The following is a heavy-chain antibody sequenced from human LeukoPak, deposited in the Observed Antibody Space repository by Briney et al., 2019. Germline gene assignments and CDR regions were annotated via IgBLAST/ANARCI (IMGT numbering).Heavy chain of an antibody. CDR1: GFTFSSYW. CDR3: ARDRMIQARYYYYGMDV. CDR2: IYSGGST. J-gene: IGHJ6*02. V-gene: IGHV3-53*01. Sequence: GGSLRLSCAASGFTFSSYWMSWVRQAPGKGLEWVSVIYSGGSTYYADSVKGRFTISRDNSKNTLYLQMNSLRAEDTAVYYCARDRMIQARYYYYGMDVWGQGTTVTVSS. D-gene: IGHD3-22*01.